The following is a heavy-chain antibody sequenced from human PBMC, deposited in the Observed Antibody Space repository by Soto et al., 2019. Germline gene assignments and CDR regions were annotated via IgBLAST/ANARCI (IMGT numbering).Heavy chain of an antibody. J-gene: IGHJ6*03. V-gene: IGHV4-59*01. CDR3: ARVKDFWSGRQIKYYYYYYMDV. Sequence: SEPLSLTCTVSGGSISSYYWSWIRQPPGKGLEWIGYIYYSGSTNYNPSLKSRVTISVDTSKNQFSLKLSSVTAADTAVYYCARVKDFWSGRQIKYYYYYYMDVWGKGTTVTVSS. D-gene: IGHD3-3*01. CDR2: IYYSGST. CDR1: GGSISSYY.